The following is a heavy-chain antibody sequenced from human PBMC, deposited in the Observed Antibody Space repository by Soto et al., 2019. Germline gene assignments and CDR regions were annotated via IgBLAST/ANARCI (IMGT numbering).Heavy chain of an antibody. V-gene: IGHV1-18*01. CDR2: ISAYNDKT. CDR3: ARVHRYGDHPPAS. CDR1: GYTFSMYG. Sequence: QVQLVQSGAEVKKPGASVKVSCKTSGYTFSMYGITWVRQAPGQGLEWMGWISAYNDKTYYAEKLQGTVSMTTDASTTTAYLELRSLRSDDTAVSYCARVHRYGDHPPASWGQGTLVTVSS. J-gene: IGHJ5*02. D-gene: IGHD4-17*01.